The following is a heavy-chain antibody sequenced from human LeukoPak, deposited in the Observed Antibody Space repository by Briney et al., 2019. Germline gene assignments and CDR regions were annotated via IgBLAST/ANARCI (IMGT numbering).Heavy chain of an antibody. V-gene: IGHV1-18*01. J-gene: IGHJ5*02. Sequence: AASVKVSCQASGYTFTSYGISWVRQAPGQGLEWMGWISAYNGNTNYAQKLQGRVTMTTDTSTSTAYMELRSLRSDDTAVYYCARDREYCSGGSCYSWFDPWGQGTLVTVSS. CDR3: ARDREYCSGGSCYSWFDP. CDR1: GYTFTSYG. CDR2: ISAYNGNT. D-gene: IGHD2-15*01.